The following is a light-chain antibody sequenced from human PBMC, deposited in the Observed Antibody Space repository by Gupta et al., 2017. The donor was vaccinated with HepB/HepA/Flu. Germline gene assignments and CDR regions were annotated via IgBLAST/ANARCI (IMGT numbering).Light chain of an antibody. CDR1: QSISSW. CDR2: KAS. CDR3: QQYNSYSFT. Sequence: EIQMTQSPPTLSASVGDRVTITCRANQSISSWLAWYQQKPGKAPKLLIYKASGLESGVPSRFSGSGSGAEFTLTITSLQPDDFATYYCQQYNSYSFTFGHGTKLDIK. V-gene: IGKV1-5*03. J-gene: IGKJ3*01.